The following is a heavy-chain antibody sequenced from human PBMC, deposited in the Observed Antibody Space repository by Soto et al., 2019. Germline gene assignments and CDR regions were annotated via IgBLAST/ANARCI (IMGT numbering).Heavy chain of an antibody. D-gene: IGHD1-1*01. V-gene: IGHV3-72*01. Sequence: EVQLVESGGSLVQPGGSLRLSCAASGFTFSDHYMDWVRQAPGKGLEWVARSRNKAKSYTTVYAASVKDRFTISRDESKNPLYLEMSRQTAEDPAVYFCVRGYHSFDAWGRRTTVTVSS. CDR3: VRGYHSFDA. CDR1: GFTFSDHY. CDR2: SRNKAKSYTT. J-gene: IGHJ3*01.